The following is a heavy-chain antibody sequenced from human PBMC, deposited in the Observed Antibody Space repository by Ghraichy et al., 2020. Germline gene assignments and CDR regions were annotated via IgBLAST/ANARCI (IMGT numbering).Heavy chain of an antibody. J-gene: IGHJ4*02. D-gene: IGHD5-12*01. Sequence: SETLSLTCTVSGGSISSYYWSWIRQPPGKGLEWIGYIYTGGSTNYNPSLKSRVTISVDTSKNQFSLKLSSVTAADTAVYYCARHSALRKIDYWGQGTLVTVSS. CDR3: ARHSALRKIDY. V-gene: IGHV4-4*09. CDR1: GGSISSYY. CDR2: IYTGGST.